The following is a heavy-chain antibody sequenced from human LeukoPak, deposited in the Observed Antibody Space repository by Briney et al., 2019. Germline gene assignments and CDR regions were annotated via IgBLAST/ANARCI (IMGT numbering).Heavy chain of an antibody. V-gene: IGHV1-46*01. CDR1: GYTFTSYY. CDR3: ARSGYGDYEWFDP. Sequence: ASVKVSFKASGYTFTSYYMHWVRQAPGQGLEWMGIINPSGGSTSYAQKFQGRGTMTRDTSTSTVYMELSSLRPEDTAVYYCARSGYGDYEWFDPWGQGTLVTVSS. D-gene: IGHD4-17*01. J-gene: IGHJ5*02. CDR2: INPSGGST.